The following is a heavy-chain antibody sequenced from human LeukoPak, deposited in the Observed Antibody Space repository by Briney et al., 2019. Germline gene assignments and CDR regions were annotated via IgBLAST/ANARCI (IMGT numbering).Heavy chain of an antibody. CDR2: INHSGST. CDR3: ARGREQPTAS. CDR1: GGSFSGYY. V-gene: IGHV4-34*01. J-gene: IGHJ4*02. D-gene: IGHD6-13*01. Sequence: SETLSLTCAVYGGSFSGYYWSWIRQPPGKGLEWIGEINHSGSTNHNPSLKSRVTISVDTSKNQFSLKLSSVTAADTAVYYCARGREQPTASWGQGTLVTVSS.